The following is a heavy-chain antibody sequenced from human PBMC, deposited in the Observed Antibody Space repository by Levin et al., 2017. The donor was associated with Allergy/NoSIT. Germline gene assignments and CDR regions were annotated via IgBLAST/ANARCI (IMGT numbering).Heavy chain of an antibody. J-gene: IGHJ4*02. Sequence: PSETLSLTCTVSGGSISGSNYYWGWIRQPPGKGLEWIGSIYYSGTTYYNPSLKSRFTIFVDTSKNQFSLKLSSVAATDMAVYYCVTKEYVLYYCSHWGQGTLVTVSS. V-gene: IGHV4-39*01. D-gene: IGHD2-8*01. CDR3: VTKEYVLYYCSH. CDR1: GGSISGSNYY. CDR2: IYYSGTT.